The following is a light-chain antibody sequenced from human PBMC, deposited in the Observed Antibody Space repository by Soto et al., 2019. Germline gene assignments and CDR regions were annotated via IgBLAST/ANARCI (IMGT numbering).Light chain of an antibody. CDR3: QQRSSWPWT. J-gene: IGKJ1*01. V-gene: IGKV3-11*01. CDR1: QRISGY. CDR2: DAS. Sequence: EIVLTHSPATLSLSPWERATLSCRASQRISGYLGWYQQKPGQAPRLLIYDASNRATGIPVRFSGSGSGTDYTLTITNLEPEDFAIYYCQQRSSWPWTFGQGTKVDIK.